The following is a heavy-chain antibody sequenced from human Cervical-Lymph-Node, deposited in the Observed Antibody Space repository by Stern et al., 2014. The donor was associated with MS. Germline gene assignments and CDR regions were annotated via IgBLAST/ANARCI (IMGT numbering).Heavy chain of an antibody. CDR3: ASTIAAAGPYFDY. CDR2: ITPFNGNT. Sequence: QVQLVQSGAEGKKTGSSVKVSCKASGYTFTYRYLHWVRQAPGQALERMGWITPFNGNTNYAQKFQDRVTITRDRSMSTAYMELSSLRSEDTAMYYCASTIAAAGPYFDYWGQGTLVTVSS. V-gene: IGHV1-45*02. D-gene: IGHD6-13*01. CDR1: GYTFTYRY. J-gene: IGHJ4*02.